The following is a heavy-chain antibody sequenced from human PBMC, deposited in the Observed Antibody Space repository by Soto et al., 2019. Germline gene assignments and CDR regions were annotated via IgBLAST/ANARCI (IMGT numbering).Heavy chain of an antibody. V-gene: IGHV1-18*01. J-gene: IGHJ4*02. CDR1: GYTFTSYG. CDR3: AREVYGDYFLDY. D-gene: IGHD4-17*01. Sequence: QVQLVQSGAEVKKPGASVKVSCKASGYTFTSYGISWVRQAPGQGLEWMGWISAYNGNTNYAQKLQGRVTMTTDTSPGTGFMGVRGPGSDDPGVFYCAREVYGDYFLDYWGQGTLVTVSS. CDR2: ISAYNGNT.